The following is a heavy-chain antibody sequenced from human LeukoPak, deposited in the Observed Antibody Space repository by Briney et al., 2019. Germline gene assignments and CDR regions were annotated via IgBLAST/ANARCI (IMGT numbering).Heavy chain of an antibody. CDR2: ISSSSSTI. D-gene: IGHD1-1*01. CDR1: GFTFSSYS. Sequence: PGGSLRLSRAASGFTFSSYSMNWVRQAPGKGLEWVSYISSSSSTIYYADSVKGRFTISRDNAKNSLYLQMNSLRAEDTAVYYCASAGRQTSYYFDYWGQGALVTVSS. CDR3: ASAGRQTSYYFDY. V-gene: IGHV3-48*01. J-gene: IGHJ4*02.